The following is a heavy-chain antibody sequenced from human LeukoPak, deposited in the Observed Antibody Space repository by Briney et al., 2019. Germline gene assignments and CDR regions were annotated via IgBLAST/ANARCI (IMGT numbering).Heavy chain of an antibody. Sequence: GGSLSLLCAASGFTFSSYSMNWVRQAPGKGLEWVSSISSSSSYIYYADSVKGRFTIPRDNAKNSLYLQMNSLRAEDTAVYYCAREDCSSTSCYAVFDDFDIWGQGTLVTVSS. J-gene: IGHJ3*02. V-gene: IGHV3-21*01. CDR1: GFTFSSYS. D-gene: IGHD2-2*01. CDR2: ISSSSSYI. CDR3: AREDCSSTSCYAVFDDFDI.